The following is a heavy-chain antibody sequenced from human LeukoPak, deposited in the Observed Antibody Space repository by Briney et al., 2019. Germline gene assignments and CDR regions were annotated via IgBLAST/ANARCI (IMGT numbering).Heavy chain of an antibody. D-gene: IGHD3-16*02. J-gene: IGHJ4*02. CDR1: GFTFSSYG. CDR2: ISYDGSNK. Sequence: PGGSLRLSCAASGFTFSSYGMHWFRQAPGKGLEWVAVISYDGSNKYYADSVKGRFTISRDNSKNTLYLQMNSLRAEDTAVYYCAKPRLRLGELSFYYFDYWGQGTLVTVSS. V-gene: IGHV3-30*18. CDR3: AKPRLRLGELSFYYFDY.